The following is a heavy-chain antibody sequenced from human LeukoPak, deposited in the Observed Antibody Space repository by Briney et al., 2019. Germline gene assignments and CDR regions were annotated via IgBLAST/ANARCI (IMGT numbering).Heavy chain of an antibody. D-gene: IGHD5-12*01. J-gene: IGHJ3*02. Sequence: SETLSLTCTVSGGSISSYYWSWIRQPPGKGLEWIGYTYYSGSTNYNPSLKSRVTISVDTSKNQFSLKLSSVTAADTAVYYCARRNSGYDYDAFDIWGQGTMVTVSS. CDR3: ARRNSGYDYDAFDI. V-gene: IGHV4-59*08. CDR1: GGSISSYY. CDR2: TYYSGST.